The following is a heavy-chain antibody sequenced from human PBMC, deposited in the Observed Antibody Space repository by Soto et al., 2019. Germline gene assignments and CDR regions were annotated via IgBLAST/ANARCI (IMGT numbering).Heavy chain of an antibody. CDR2: IYYSGTT. V-gene: IGHV4-59*08. J-gene: IGHJ2*01. CDR1: GGSISSYY. Sequence: QVQLQESGPGLVKPSETLSLTCTVSGGSISSYYWSWIRQPPEKGLEWIGFIYYSGTTNYNPSLKSRVTISVDTSKNQFSLKLSSVTAADPAVDYCARRITLSYWYFDLWGRGTLVTVSS. CDR3: ARRITLSYWYFDL.